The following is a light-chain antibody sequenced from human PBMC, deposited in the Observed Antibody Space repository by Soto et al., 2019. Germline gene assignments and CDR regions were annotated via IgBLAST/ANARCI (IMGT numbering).Light chain of an antibody. CDR2: GAS. J-gene: IGKJ4*01. CDR3: QQYNNWPLT. Sequence: EIVLTQSPGTLSFSPGERATLSCIASQSVSSSYLAWYQQKPGQAPRLLIYGASTRATGIPARFSGSGSGTEFTLTISSLQSEDFAVYYCQQYNNWPLTFGAGTKVDIK. V-gene: IGKV3-15*01. CDR1: QSVSSSY.